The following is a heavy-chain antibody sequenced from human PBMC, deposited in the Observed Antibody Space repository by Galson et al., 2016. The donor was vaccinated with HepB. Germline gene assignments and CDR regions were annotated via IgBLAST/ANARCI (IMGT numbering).Heavy chain of an antibody. CDR3: AREVPLQLWSYDY. D-gene: IGHD5-18*01. J-gene: IGHJ4*02. CDR1: GFTFSNSA. Sequence: SLRLSCAASGFTFSNSAMTWVRQAPGKGLEWVSSISGSGGSIYYADSVKGRFTISRDDSKHTLYLQMNSLRVDDTAVYYCAREVPLQLWSYDYWGQGTLVTVSS. CDR2: ISGSGGSI. V-gene: IGHV3-23*01.